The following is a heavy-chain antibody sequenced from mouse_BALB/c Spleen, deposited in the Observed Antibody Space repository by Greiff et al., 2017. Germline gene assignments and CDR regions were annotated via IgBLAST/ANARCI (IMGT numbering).Heavy chain of an antibody. CDR3: ARTTGGFMDY. CDR2: ISSGSSTI. CDR1: GFTFSSFG. J-gene: IGHJ4*01. Sequence: VQLKESGGGLVQPGGSRKLSCAASGFTFSSFGMHWVRQAPEKGLEWVAYISSGSSTIYYADTVKGRFTISRDNPKNTLFLQMTSLRSEDTAMYYCARTTGGFMDYWGQGTSVTVSS. D-gene: IGHD2-12*01. V-gene: IGHV5-17*02.